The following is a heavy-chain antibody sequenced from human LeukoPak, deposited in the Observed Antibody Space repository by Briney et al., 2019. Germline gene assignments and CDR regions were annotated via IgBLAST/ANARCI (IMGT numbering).Heavy chain of an antibody. CDR1: GYTFTSYY. CDR3: ARGQEQWLGHDAFDI. D-gene: IGHD6-19*01. J-gene: IGHJ3*02. Sequence: ASVKVSCKASGYTFTSYYMHWVRQAPGQGLEWMGIINPSGGSTSYAQKFQGRVTMTRDTSTSTVYMELSSLRSEDTAVYYCARGQEQWLGHDAFDIWGQGTMVTVSS. CDR2: INPSGGST. V-gene: IGHV1-46*01.